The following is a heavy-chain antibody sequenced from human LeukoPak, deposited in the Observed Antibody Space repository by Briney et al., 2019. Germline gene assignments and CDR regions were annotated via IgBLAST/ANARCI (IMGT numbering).Heavy chain of an antibody. J-gene: IGHJ6*03. D-gene: IGHD6-19*01. CDR1: GGSFSGYY. V-gene: IGHV4-34*01. CDR3: ARGRPSKAVAKRGYYYYYMDV. CDR2: INHSGST. Sequence: SETLSLTCAVYGGSFSGYYWSWIRQPPGKGLEWIGEINHSGSTNYNPSLKSRVTISVDTSKNQFSLKLSSVTAADTAVYYCARGRPSKAVAKRGYYYYYMDVWGKGTTVTVSS.